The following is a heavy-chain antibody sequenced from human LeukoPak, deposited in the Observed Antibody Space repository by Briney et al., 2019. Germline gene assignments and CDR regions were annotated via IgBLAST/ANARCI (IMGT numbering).Heavy chain of an antibody. CDR1: GGSISSYY. Sequence: SETLSLTCTASGGSISSYYWSWIRQPPGKGLEWIGYIYYSGSTNYNPSLKSRVTISVDTSKNQFSLKLSSVTAADTAVYYCARDGANYYMDVWGKGTTVTVSS. V-gene: IGHV4-59*01. D-gene: IGHD3-16*01. CDR2: IYYSGST. CDR3: ARDGANYYMDV. J-gene: IGHJ6*03.